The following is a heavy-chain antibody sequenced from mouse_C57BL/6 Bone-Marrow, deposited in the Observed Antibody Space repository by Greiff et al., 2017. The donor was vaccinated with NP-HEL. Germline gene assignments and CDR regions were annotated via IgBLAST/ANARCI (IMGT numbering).Heavy chain of an antibody. D-gene: IGHD1-1*01. V-gene: IGHV1-19*01. J-gene: IGHJ3*01. Sequence: VQLQQSGPVLVKPGASVKMSCKASGYTFTDYYMNWVKQSHGKSLEWIGVINPYNGGTSYNQKFKGKATLTVDKSSSTAYMELNSLTSEDSAVYYCARSGRLLRSPFAYWGQGTLVTVSA. CDR2: INPYNGGT. CDR3: ARSGRLLRSPFAY. CDR1: GYTFTDYY.